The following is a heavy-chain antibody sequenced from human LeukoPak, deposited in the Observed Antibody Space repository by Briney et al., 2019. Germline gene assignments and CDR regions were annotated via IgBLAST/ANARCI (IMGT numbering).Heavy chain of an antibody. CDR1: GFTFNDYG. V-gene: IGHV3-20*04. CDR3: ARGIRGRSYGGDS. CDR2: INANGDTT. J-gene: IGHJ4*02. D-gene: IGHD1-26*01. Sequence: PGGSLRLSCAAPGFTFNDYGMTWVRHAPGKGLEWVAGINANGDTTGYADSVKGRFTISRDNAENSLYLQMNSLRAEDTAFYYCARGIRGRSYGGDSWGQGTLVTVSS.